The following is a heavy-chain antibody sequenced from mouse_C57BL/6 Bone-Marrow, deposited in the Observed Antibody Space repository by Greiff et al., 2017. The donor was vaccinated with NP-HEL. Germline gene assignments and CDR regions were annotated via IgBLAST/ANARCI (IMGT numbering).Heavy chain of an antibody. Sequence: VQLQQSGPELVKPGASVKIPCKASGYTFTDYNMDWVKQSHGKSLEWIGDINPNNGGTIYNQKFTGKATLTVDKSSRTAYMELRRLTSEDTAVYYCARPYYGSSLYWYCDVWGTGTTVTVSA. CDR2: INPNNGGT. CDR1: GYTFTDYN. D-gene: IGHD1-1*01. V-gene: IGHV1-18*01. J-gene: IGHJ1*03. CDR3: ARPYYGSSLYWYCDV.